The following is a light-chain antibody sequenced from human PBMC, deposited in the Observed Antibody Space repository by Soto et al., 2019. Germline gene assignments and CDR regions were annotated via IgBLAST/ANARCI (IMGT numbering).Light chain of an antibody. J-gene: IGKJ1*01. CDR1: QTISSW. CDR2: KAS. Sequence: DIQMTQSPSTLSGSVGDRVTITCRASQTISSWLAWSQQKPGKAPKLLIYKASPLKSGVPSRVRDSGSGPDFTVTFISLQPDLFASYYCPHHMSYSDAFGKETKVELK. V-gene: IGKV1-5*03. CDR3: PHHMSYSDA.